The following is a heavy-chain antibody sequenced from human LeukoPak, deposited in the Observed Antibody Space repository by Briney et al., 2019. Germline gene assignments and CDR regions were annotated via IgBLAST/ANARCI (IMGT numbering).Heavy chain of an antibody. J-gene: IGHJ4*02. CDR3: AKDRFWGYSGYDESGADY. V-gene: IGHV3-23*01. D-gene: IGHD5-12*01. CDR2: ISGSGGST. Sequence: PGGSLRLSCAASGFTFSSYAMSWVRQAPGKGLEWVSAISGSGGSTYHADSVKGRFTISRDNSKNTLYPQMNSLRAEDTAVYYCAKDRFWGYSGYDESGADYWGQGTLVTVSS. CDR1: GFTFSSYA.